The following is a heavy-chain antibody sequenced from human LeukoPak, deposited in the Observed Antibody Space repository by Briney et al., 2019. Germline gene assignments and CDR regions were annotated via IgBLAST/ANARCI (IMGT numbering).Heavy chain of an antibody. D-gene: IGHD3-22*01. CDR3: ARALLREGGYFDY. Sequence: SETLSLTCTVSGGSVSDYYWSWIRQSPGKGLEWIGYIYYTGSTSYNPSLRSRVTMSADTSKNQFSLKLSSVTAADTAVYYCARALLREGGYFDYWGQGTLVTVSS. CDR1: GGSVSDYY. CDR2: IYYTGST. V-gene: IGHV4-59*02. J-gene: IGHJ4*02.